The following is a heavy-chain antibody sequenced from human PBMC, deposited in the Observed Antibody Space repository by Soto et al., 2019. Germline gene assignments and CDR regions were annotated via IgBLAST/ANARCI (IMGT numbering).Heavy chain of an antibody. Sequence: VQLLESGGGLVQPGGSLRLSCAASGFTFSNYAMSWVRQTPGKGLEWVSTISGGGGNTYYPDSVKGRFTISRDKSKDTVYLQMNSLRAEDTAIYYCAKERLGRGADYWGQGALVTVTS. CDR2: ISGGGGNT. V-gene: IGHV3-23*01. J-gene: IGHJ4*02. CDR3: AKERLGRGADY. CDR1: GFTFSNYA.